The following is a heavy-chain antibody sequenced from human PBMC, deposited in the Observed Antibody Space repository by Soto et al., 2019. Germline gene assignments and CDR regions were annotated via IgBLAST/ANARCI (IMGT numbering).Heavy chain of an antibody. CDR2: MSYDGSNE. D-gene: IGHD1-26*01. V-gene: IGHV3-30*18. CDR1: GFTFSHYA. Sequence: QVQLVESGGGVVQPGRSLRLSCAASGFTFSHYAMHWVRQAPGKGLEWVALMSYDGSNEYYADSVKGRFTISRDNSKNTLYLQMNRLRAEDTAVYYCAKDGSHNFDYWGPGTLVTVSS. CDR3: AKDGSHNFDY. J-gene: IGHJ4*02.